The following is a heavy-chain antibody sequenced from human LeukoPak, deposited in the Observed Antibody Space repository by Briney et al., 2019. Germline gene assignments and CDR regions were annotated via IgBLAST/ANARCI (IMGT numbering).Heavy chain of an antibody. J-gene: IGHJ4*02. D-gene: IGHD2-15*01. CDR1: GFPFRRYS. Sequence: GGSLRLSCVGSGFPFRRYSMNWVRQAPGKGLEWVAVISYDGSHEYYADSVKGRFTISRDNSNDTLYLRMDSLRAEDTAVYFCARGRYCSGTTCNTRFDYWGQGTLVTVSS. CDR3: ARGRYCSGTTCNTRFDY. CDR2: ISYDGSHE. V-gene: IGHV3-30*04.